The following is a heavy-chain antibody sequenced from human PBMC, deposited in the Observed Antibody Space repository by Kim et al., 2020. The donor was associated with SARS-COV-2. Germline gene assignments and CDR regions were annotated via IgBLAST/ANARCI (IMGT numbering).Heavy chain of an antibody. V-gene: IGHV3-11*06. Sequence: GGSLRLSCAASGFTFSDYYMSWIRQAPGKGLEWVSYISSSSSYTNYADSVKGRFTISRDNAKNSLYLQMNSLRAEDTAVYYCATLGYCSGGSCLNYYYGMAVWGQGTTVTVSS. CDR1: GFTFSDYY. CDR2: ISSSSSYT. CDR3: ATLGYCSGGSCLNYYYGMAV. J-gene: IGHJ6*02. D-gene: IGHD2-15*01.